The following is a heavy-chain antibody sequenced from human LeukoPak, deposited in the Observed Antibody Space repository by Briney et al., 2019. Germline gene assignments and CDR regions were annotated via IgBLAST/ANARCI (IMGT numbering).Heavy chain of an antibody. J-gene: IGHJ4*02. CDR3: ASASRDGYNYVDY. CDR2: IWYDGSNK. D-gene: IGHD5-24*01. Sequence: PGRSLRLSCAASRFTFSSYGMHWVRQAPGTGLEWVAVIWYDGSNKYYADSVKGRFTISRDNSKNTLYLQMNRLRAEDTAMYYCASASRDGYNYVDYWGQGTLVTLSS. CDR1: RFTFSSYG. V-gene: IGHV3-33*01.